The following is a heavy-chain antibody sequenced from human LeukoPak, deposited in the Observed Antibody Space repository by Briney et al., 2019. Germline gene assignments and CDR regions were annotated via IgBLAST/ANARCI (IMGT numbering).Heavy chain of an antibody. D-gene: IGHD5-24*01. Sequence: SETLSLTCTVSGGAISSYYWSWIRQPPGKGLEWIGYIQNSGSSNYNSSLKSRVTISVDTSQNHFSLKVSSVTAADTVVYYCARGKRWLQSPFDYWGQGTLVTVSS. CDR3: ARGKRWLQSPFDY. J-gene: IGHJ4*02. CDR1: GGAISSYY. CDR2: IQNSGSS. V-gene: IGHV4-59*01.